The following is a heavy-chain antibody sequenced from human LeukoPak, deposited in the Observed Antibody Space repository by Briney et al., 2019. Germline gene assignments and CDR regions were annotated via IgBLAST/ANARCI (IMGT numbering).Heavy chain of an antibody. V-gene: IGHV3-74*01. CDR1: GFTFSSYW. CDR2: INSDGSST. D-gene: IGHD1-7*01. J-gene: IGHJ4*02. CDR3: AKDERNWNYNLASQTYD. Sequence: GGSLRLSCAASGFTFSSYWMHWVRQAPGKGLVWVSRINSDGSSTSYADSVKGRFTISRDNSKNTLYLQMSSLRAEDTAVYYCAKDERNWNYNLASQTYDWGQGTLVTVSS.